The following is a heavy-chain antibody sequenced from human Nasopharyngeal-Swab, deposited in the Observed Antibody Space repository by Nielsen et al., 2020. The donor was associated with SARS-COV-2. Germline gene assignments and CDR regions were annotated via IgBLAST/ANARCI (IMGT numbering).Heavy chain of an antibody. CDR1: GFTVSSNY. V-gene: IGHV3-66*01. CDR3: ARVSYYYGSGDY. Sequence: GESLKISCAASGFTVSSNYMSWVRQAPGKGLEWVSVIYSGSSTYYADSVKGRFTISRDNSKNTLYLQMNSLRAEDTAVYYCARVSYYYGSGDYWGQGTPVTVSS. D-gene: IGHD3-10*01. CDR2: IYSGSST. J-gene: IGHJ4*02.